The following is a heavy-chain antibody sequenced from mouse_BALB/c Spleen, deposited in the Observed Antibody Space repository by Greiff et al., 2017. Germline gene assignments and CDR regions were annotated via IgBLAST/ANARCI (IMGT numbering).Heavy chain of an antibody. D-gene: IGHD1-1*01. J-gene: IGHJ4*01. CDR1: GYTFTSYT. Sequence: QVQLQQSAAELARPGASVKMSCKASGYTFTSYTMHWVKQRPGQGLEWIGYINPSSGYTEYNQKFKDKTTLTADKSSSTAYMQLSSLTSEDSAVYYCARWDYYGSSYDSYAMDYWGQGTSVTVSS. CDR3: ARWDYYGSSYDSYAMDY. CDR2: INPSSGYT. V-gene: IGHV1-4*02.